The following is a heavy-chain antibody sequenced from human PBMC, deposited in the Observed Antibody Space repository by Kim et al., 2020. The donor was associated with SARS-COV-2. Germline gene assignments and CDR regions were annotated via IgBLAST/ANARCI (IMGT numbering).Heavy chain of an antibody. V-gene: IGHV3-23*01. Sequence: GGSLRLSCAASGFTFSNYAMSWVRQAPGKGLEWVSDISGSGGSTYYADSVKGRFTISRDNSKNTLYLQMNSLRAEDTAVYYCARDWGGGILVVGDFDYWGQGDLVTVSS. D-gene: IGHD3-16*01. J-gene: IGHJ4*02. CDR1: GFTFSNYA. CDR2: ISGSGGST. CDR3: ARDWGGGILVVGDFDY.